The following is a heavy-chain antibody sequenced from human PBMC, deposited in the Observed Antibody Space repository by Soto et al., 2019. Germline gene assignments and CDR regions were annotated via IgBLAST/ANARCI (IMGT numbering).Heavy chain of an antibody. V-gene: IGHV1-18*01. CDR1: GYTFTSYG. J-gene: IGHJ6*02. D-gene: IGHD2-2*01. CDR2: ISAYNGNT. CDR3: ATLDQVCISTSRHPDRLEKRAYYYYGMDV. Sequence: QVQLVQSGAEVKKPGASVKVSCKASGYTFTSYGISWVRQAPGQGLEWMGWISAYNGNTNYAQKLQGRVTMTTDTSTSTAYMELRSVRSDDTAVYDCATLDQVCISTSRHPDRLEKRAYYYYGMDVWGQGTTVTVSS.